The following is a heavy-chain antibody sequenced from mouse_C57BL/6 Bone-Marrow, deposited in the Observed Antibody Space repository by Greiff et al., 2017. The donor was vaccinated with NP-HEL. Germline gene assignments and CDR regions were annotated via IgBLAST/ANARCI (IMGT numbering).Heavy chain of an antibody. CDR2: ISDGGSYT. CDR1: GFTFSSYA. D-gene: IGHD2-2*01. CDR3: ARDGYGTWFAY. J-gene: IGHJ3*01. Sequence: EVKLMESGGGLVKPGGSLKLSCAASGFTFSSYAMSWVRQTPEKRLEWVATISDGGSYTYYPDNVKGRFTISRDNAKNNLYLQMSHLKSEDTAMYYCARDGYGTWFAYWGQGTLVTVSA. V-gene: IGHV5-4*01.